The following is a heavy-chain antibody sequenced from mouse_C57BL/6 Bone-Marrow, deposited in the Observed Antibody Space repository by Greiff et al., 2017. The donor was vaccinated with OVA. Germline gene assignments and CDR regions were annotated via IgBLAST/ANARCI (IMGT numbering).Heavy chain of an antibody. CDR2: IDPSDSYT. V-gene: IGHV1-69*01. CDR1: GYTFTSYW. CDR3: ARLYDGYYRWYFDV. J-gene: IGHJ1*03. D-gene: IGHD2-3*01. Sequence: QVQLQQSGAELVMPGASVKLSCKASGYTFTSYWMHWVKQRPGQGLEWIGEIDPSDSYTNYNQKFKGKSTLTVDKSSSTDYMQLSSLTSEDSAVYYCARLYDGYYRWYFDVWGTGTTVTVSS.